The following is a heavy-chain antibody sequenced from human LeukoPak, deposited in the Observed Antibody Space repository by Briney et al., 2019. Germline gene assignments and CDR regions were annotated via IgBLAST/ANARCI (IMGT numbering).Heavy chain of an antibody. J-gene: IGHJ4*02. V-gene: IGHV4-39*07. CDR2: IYYSGST. D-gene: IGHD2-21*01. CDR1: GVSISSSSYY. CDR3: ARGYYRSNYFDY. Sequence: PSETLSLTCNVSGVSISSSSYYWGWIRQPPGKGLEWIGSIYYSGSTYYNPSLKSRVTISVDTSKNQFSLKLSSVTAADTAVYYCARGYYRSNYFDYWGQGTLVTVSS.